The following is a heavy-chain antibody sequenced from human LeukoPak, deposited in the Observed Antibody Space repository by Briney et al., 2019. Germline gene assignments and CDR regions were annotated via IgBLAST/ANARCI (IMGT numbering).Heavy chain of an antibody. CDR2: ISGSGGST. D-gene: IGHD3-9*01. Sequence: GGSLRLSCAASGFTFSSYAMSWVRQAPGRGLEWVPVISGSGGSTYYVDSVKGRFTISRDNSKNTLYLQMNSLRAEDTAVYYCAKSHPYDILTAYYFPYYFDYWGQGTLVTVSS. CDR3: AKSHPYDILTAYYFPYYFDY. J-gene: IGHJ4*02. CDR1: GFTFSSYA. V-gene: IGHV3-23*01.